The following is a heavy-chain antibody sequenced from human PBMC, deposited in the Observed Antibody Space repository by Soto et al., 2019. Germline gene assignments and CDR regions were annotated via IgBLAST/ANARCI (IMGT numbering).Heavy chain of an antibody. D-gene: IGHD6-19*01. V-gene: IGHV3-23*01. CDR3: AKDPRSGWYNLGWFDS. CDR1: GFPFISYA. J-gene: IGHJ5*01. CDR2: ISGSGGNT. Sequence: EVPPLESGGGLAQPGGSLRLSCATSGFPFISYAMSWVRQAPGRGLEWVSTISGSGGNTYYADAVKGRFTITSDSSKNTVYLQMNSLRVDDTATYYCAKDPRSGWYNLGWFDSWGRGTLVTVSS.